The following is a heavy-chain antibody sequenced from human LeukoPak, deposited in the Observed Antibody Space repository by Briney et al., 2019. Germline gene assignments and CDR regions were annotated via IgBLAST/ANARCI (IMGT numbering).Heavy chain of an antibody. D-gene: IGHD3-3*01. CDR2: ISAYNGNT. CDR1: GYTFTSYG. Sequence: ASVKVSCKASGYTFTSYGISWVRQAPGQGLEWMGWISAYNGNTNYAQKLQGRVTMTTDTSTSTAYMELRSLRSDDTAVYYCARGYYDFWSGYSSLVYWGQGTLVTVSS. V-gene: IGHV1-18*01. J-gene: IGHJ4*02. CDR3: ARGYYDFWSGYSSLVY.